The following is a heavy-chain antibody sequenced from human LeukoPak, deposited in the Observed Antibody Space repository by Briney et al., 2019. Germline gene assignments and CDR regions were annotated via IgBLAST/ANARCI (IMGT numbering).Heavy chain of an antibody. V-gene: IGHV3-30*18. Sequence: GGSLRLSCAASGFTFSSYGMHWVRQAPGKGLEWVAVISYDGSNKYYADSVKGRFTISSDNSKNTLYLQMNSLRAEDTAVYYCAKPADVLLWFGELLWGQGTLVTVSS. J-gene: IGHJ4*02. CDR1: GFTFSSYG. CDR2: ISYDGSNK. D-gene: IGHD3-10*01. CDR3: AKPADVLLWFGELL.